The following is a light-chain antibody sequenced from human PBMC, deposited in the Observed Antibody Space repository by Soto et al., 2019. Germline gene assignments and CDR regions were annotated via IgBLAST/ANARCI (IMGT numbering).Light chain of an antibody. CDR3: QQSYSTLFT. CDR2: GAS. V-gene: IGKV3-20*01. CDR1: QSVSPSS. J-gene: IGKJ5*01. Sequence: EILLTQSPGTLSLSPGERATLSCRASQSVSPSSLAWYQQRPGQSPRLLIYGASSRATGIPARFSGSGSGTDFTLTISSLQPEDFATYYCQQSYSTLFTFGPGTRLEIK.